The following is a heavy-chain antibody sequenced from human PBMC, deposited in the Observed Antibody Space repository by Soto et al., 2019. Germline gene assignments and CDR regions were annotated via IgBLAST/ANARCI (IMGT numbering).Heavy chain of an antibody. D-gene: IGHD6-13*01. V-gene: IGHV3-23*01. J-gene: IGHJ5*02. CDR1: GFTFNNYA. Sequence: GGSLRLSCATSGFTFNNYAMSWVRQAPGKGLEWVSAISGSGSSTYYADSVKGRFTISRDNSKNTLTLQMNSLRAEDTAVYYCAKEIAASATLWLDPWGQGTLVTVSS. CDR2: ISGSGSST. CDR3: AKEIAASATLWLDP.